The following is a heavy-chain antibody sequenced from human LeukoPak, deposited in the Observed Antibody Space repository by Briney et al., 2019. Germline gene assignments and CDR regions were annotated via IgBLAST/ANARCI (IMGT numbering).Heavy chain of an antibody. J-gene: IGHJ4*02. CDR3: ARRDNWGYFDY. D-gene: IGHD7-27*01. CDR2: IYYSGST. V-gene: IGHV4-39*01. Sequence: PSETLSLTCTVSSGSISSSSYYWGWIRQPPGKGLEWIGSIYYSGSTYYNPSLKSRVTISVDTSKNQFSLKLSSVTAADTAVYYCARRDNWGYFDYWGQGTLVTVSS. CDR1: SGSISSSSYY.